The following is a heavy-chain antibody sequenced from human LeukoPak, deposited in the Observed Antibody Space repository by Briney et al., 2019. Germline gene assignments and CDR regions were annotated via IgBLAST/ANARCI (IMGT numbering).Heavy chain of an antibody. Sequence: SETLSLTCSVSDTSMSSYYWSWIRQPAGKGLEWIGRIYTSGSTNYNPSLKRRVTMSVDTSKSQFSLKLSSVTAADTAIYYCARDNSGYCSSTSCADPPLFYYYGMDVWGQGTTVTVSS. CDR3: ARDNSGYCSSTSCADPPLFYYYGMDV. D-gene: IGHD2-2*01. CDR2: IYTSGST. J-gene: IGHJ6*02. V-gene: IGHV4-4*07. CDR1: DTSMSSYY.